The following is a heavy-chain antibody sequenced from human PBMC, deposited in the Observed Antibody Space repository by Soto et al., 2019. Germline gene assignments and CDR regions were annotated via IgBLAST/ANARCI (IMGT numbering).Heavy chain of an antibody. CDR3: AIIGYTSYDGMDV. CDR1: GFTVSSNY. CDR2: IYSGGST. V-gene: IGHV3-53*02. Sequence: EVQLVETGGGLIQPGGSLRLSCAASGFTVSSNYMSWVRQAPGKGLEWVSVIYSGGSTYYADSVKGRFTISRDNTKNTLYLQMNSLRAEDTAVDYCAIIGYTSYDGMDVWGQGTTVSVSS. D-gene: IGHD5-18*01. J-gene: IGHJ6*02.